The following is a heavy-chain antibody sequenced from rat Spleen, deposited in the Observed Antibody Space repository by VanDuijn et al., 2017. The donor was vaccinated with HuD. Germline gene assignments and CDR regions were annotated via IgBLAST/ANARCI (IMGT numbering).Heavy chain of an antibody. J-gene: IGHJ2*01. V-gene: IGHV5S14*01. Sequence: EVHLVESGGGLVQPGRSLKLSCAASGFIFSKYDMVWVRQTPTKGLEWVASISTGGGNTYYRDSVKGRFTISRENAKDILYLQMDSLRSEDTATYYCARHGYTTDYYYYFDYWGQGVMVTVSS. CDR1: GFIFSKYD. CDR3: ARHGYTTDYYYYFDY. D-gene: IGHD1-6*01. CDR2: ISTGGGNT.